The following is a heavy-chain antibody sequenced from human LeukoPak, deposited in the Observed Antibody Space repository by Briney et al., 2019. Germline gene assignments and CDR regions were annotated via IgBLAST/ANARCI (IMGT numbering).Heavy chain of an antibody. V-gene: IGHV3-23*01. CDR1: GFTVSSNY. CDR3: AKGRNNWNYGGDY. J-gene: IGHJ4*02. D-gene: IGHD1-7*01. CDR2: ISGSGGST. Sequence: GGSLRLSCAASGFTVSSNYMSWVRQAPGKGLEWVSAISGSGGSTYYADSVKGRFTISRDNSKNTLYLQMNSLRAEDTAVYYCAKGRNNWNYGGDYWGQGTLVTVSS.